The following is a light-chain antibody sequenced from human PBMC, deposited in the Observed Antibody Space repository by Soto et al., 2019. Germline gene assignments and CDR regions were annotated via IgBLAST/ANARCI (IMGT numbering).Light chain of an antibody. V-gene: IGKV2-28*01. J-gene: IGKJ2*01. CDR3: MQALATPPT. Sequence: DIVMTQSPLSLPVTPGEPASISCRSSQSLLHSNGYNYLDWYLQKPGQSPQVLIYLGSNRASGVPDRFSCSGSGTDFTLKISRVEAEDVGVYYCMQALATPPTFGQGTKLEIK. CDR2: LGS. CDR1: QSLLHSNGYNY.